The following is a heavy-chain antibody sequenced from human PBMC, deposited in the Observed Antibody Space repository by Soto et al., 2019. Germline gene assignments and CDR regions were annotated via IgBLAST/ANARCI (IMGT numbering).Heavy chain of an antibody. Sequence: PGGSLRLSCAASGFTFSDYTMNWVRQAPGKGLEWISSISSRSSFIYYAASVKGRFTISRDNAKNSLYLQMNSLSAADTALYYCARDILSDGAYPDYWGQGTLVTVSS. CDR2: ISSRSSFI. CDR3: ARDILSDGAYPDY. J-gene: IGHJ4*02. D-gene: IGHD3-16*01. CDR1: GFTFSDYT. V-gene: IGHV3-21*01.